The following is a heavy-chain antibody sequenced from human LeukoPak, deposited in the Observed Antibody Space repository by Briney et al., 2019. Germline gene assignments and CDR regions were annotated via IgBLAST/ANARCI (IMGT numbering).Heavy chain of an antibody. J-gene: IGHJ4*02. D-gene: IGHD6-6*01. CDR1: GFTLSNYG. CDR2: INSDGSST. Sequence: QPGGSLRLSCAASGFTLSNYGIHWVRQAPGKGLVWVSYINSDGSSTSYADSVKGRFTISRDNAKNTLYLEMNSLRAEDTAVYYCARGGSPFDHWGQGTLVTVSS. V-gene: IGHV3-74*01. CDR3: ARGGSPFDH.